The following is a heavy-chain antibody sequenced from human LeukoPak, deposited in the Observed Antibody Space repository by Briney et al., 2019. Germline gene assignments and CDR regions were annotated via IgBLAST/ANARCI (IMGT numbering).Heavy chain of an antibody. CDR3: AKDITMIRYRTGPFDY. Sequence: PAGSLRLSCAASGSTFSNYWMHWVRQAPGKGLVWVSRINTDGSITNYADSVKGRFTISRDNAKNTLYLQMNSLRAEDTAVYYCAKDITMIRYRTGPFDYWGQGTLVTVSS. J-gene: IGHJ4*02. V-gene: IGHV3-74*01. CDR1: GSTFSNYW. D-gene: IGHD3-22*01. CDR2: INTDGSIT.